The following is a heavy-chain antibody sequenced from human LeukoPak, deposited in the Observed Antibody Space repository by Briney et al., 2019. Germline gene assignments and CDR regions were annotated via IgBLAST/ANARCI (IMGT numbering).Heavy chain of an antibody. V-gene: IGHV3-73*01. CDR3: TRTYSSGWLNYFDY. D-gene: IGHD6-19*01. CDR1: GVTFSGSA. J-gene: IGHJ4*02. CDR2: IRSKAISYAT. Sequence: AGGSLRLSCAASGVTFSGSAMPCVRQASGKGLEWVGRIRSKAISYATAYAASVKGTFTISRDDSKNTAYLQMNSLKTEDTAVYYCTRTYSSGWLNYFDYWGQGTLVTVSS.